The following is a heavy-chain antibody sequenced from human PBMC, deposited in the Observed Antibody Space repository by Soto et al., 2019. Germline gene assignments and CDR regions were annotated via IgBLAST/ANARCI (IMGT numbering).Heavy chain of an antibody. D-gene: IGHD5-18*01. J-gene: IGHJ4*02. Sequence: SETLSLTCTVSGGSISSGGYYWSWIRQHPGKGLEWIGYIYYSGSTYYNPSLKSRVTISVDTSKNQFSLKLSSVTAAVTAVYYCVRAAYSYGASFLVFDYWGQGTLVTVSS. V-gene: IGHV4-31*03. CDR1: GGSISSGGYY. CDR2: IYYSGST. CDR3: VRAAYSYGASFLVFDY.